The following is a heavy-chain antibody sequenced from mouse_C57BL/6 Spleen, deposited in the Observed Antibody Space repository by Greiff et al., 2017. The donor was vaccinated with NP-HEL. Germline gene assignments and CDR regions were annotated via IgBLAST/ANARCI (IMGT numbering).Heavy chain of an antibody. J-gene: IGHJ2*01. V-gene: IGHV5-9-1*02. CDR2: ISSGGDYI. CDR3: TRDPGPRGYFDY. Sequence: EVKVVESGEGLVKPGGSLKLSCAASGFTFSSYAMSWVRQTPEKRLEWVAYISSGGDYIYYADTVKGRFTISRDNARNTLYLQMSSLKSEDTAMYYCTRDPGPRGYFDYWGQGTTLTVSS. CDR1: GFTFSSYA.